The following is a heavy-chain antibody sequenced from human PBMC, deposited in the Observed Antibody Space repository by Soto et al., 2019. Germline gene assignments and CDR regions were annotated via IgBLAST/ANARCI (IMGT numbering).Heavy chain of an antibody. CDR3: ARVGPWVPYYYDSSPYTFENWFDP. D-gene: IGHD3-22*01. CDR1: GYSISSGYY. J-gene: IGHJ5*02. Sequence: PSETLSLTCAVSGYSISSGYYWGWLRQPPGKGLEWNGIIYHGGSTYYNPSLNSRVTLSIDMTNNHVSLILNSVTAADTAVYYCARVGPWVPYYYDSSPYTFENWFDPWGQGTLVTVSS. V-gene: IGHV4-38-2*01. CDR2: IYHGGST.